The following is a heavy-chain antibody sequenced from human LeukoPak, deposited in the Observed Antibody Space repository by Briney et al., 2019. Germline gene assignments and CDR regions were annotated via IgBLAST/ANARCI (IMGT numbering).Heavy chain of an antibody. J-gene: IGHJ4*02. CDR2: ISWNSGSI. D-gene: IGHD4-17*01. CDR3: AKADLRRKNYFDY. CDR1: GFTFDDYA. Sequence: GGSLRLSCAASGFTFDDYAMHWVRQAPGKGLEWVSGISWNSGSIGYADSVKGRFTISRDNAKNSLYLQMNSLRAEDTALYYCAKADLRRKNYFDYWGQGTLVTVSS. V-gene: IGHV3-9*01.